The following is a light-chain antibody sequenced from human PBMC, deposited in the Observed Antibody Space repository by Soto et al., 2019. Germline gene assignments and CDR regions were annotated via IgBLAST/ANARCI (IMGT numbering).Light chain of an antibody. CDR2: KAS. V-gene: IGKV1-5*03. J-gene: IGKJ1*01. Sequence: DIQMTQSPSTLSASVGDRVTITCRACQSINSWLAWYQQKPGKAPKVLIYKASSLESGVPSRFSGSGSGTEFTLTISSLQPDDFATYYCQQYNTYWSFGQGTKVEIK. CDR1: QSINSW. CDR3: QQYNTYWS.